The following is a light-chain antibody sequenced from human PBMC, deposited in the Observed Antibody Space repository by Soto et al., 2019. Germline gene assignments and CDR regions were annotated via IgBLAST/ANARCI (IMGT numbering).Light chain of an antibody. CDR2: RNN. J-gene: IGLJ2*01. Sequence: QSVLTQPPSASGTPGQRVTISCSGSNSNIGSKYVYWYQQLPGTAPKLLLYRNNQRPSGVPDRFSGSKSGTSASLAISGLRSEDEADDYCAAWDNRLVGGPAFGGVTKLTVL. CDR3: AAWDNRLVGGPA. CDR1: NSNIGSKY. V-gene: IGLV1-47*01.